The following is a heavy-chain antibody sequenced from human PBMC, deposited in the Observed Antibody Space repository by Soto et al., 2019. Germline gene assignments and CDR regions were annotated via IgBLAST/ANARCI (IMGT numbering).Heavy chain of an antibody. CDR1: GYTFTGYY. CDR2: INPNSGGT. CDR3: ATSRDATSGGLDY. Sequence: ASVKVSCKASGYTFTGYYMHWVRQAPGQGLEWMGWINPNSGGTNYAQKFQGWVTMTRDTSISTAYMELSRLRSDDTAVYYCATSRDATSGGLDYWGQGTLVTVSS. D-gene: IGHD2-15*01. V-gene: IGHV1-2*04. J-gene: IGHJ4*02.